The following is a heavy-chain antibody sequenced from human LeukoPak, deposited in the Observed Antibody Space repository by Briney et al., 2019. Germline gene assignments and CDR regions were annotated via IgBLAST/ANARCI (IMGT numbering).Heavy chain of an antibody. CDR2: IYASGST. V-gene: IGHV4-4*07. J-gene: IGHJ5*02. Sequence: PSETLSLTCTVSGVSISSYYWSWIRQPAGKRLEWIGRIYASGSTDYNPSLKSRVTMSVDTPKNQFSLRLTSLTAADTAIYYCARDREIYDFWKGNGNWFDPWGQGTLVTVSS. D-gene: IGHD3-3*01. CDR3: ARDREIYDFWKGNGNWFDP. CDR1: GVSISSYY.